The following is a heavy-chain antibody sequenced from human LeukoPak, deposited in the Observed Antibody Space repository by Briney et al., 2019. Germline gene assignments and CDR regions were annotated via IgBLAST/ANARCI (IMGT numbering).Heavy chain of an antibody. CDR2: INTNTGNP. J-gene: IGHJ6*02. D-gene: IGHD5-12*01. Sequence: ASVKVSCKASGYTFTSYAMNWVRQAPGQGLEWMGWINTNTGNPTYAQGFTGRFVFSLDTSVSTAYLQISSLKAEDTAVYYCARAPGNVRAIPDKEIVATINLGYYYYGMDVWGQGTTATVSS. V-gene: IGHV7-4-1*02. CDR3: ARAPGNVRAIPDKEIVATINLGYYYYGMDV. CDR1: GYTFTSYA.